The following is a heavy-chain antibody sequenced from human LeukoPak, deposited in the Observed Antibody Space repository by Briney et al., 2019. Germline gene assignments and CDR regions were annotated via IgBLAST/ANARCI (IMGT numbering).Heavy chain of an antibody. Sequence: TLSLTCAVSGGSISSGGYSWSWIRQPPGKGLEWIGYIYHSGSTYYNPSLKSRVTISVDRSKNQFSLKLSSVTAADTAVYYLARDIDSGSSEFDYWGQGTLVTVSS. CDR3: ARDIDSGSSEFDY. CDR1: GGSISSGGYS. J-gene: IGHJ4*02. CDR2: IYHSGST. V-gene: IGHV4-30-2*01. D-gene: IGHD1-26*01.